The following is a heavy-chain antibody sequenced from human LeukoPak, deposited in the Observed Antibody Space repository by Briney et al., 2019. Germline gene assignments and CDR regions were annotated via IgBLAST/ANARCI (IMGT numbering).Heavy chain of an antibody. CDR1: GYTFTSYY. Sequence: ASVKVSCKASGYTFTSYYMHWVRQAPGQVLEWVAWISAYTGSTNYAQKLQGRVKVTTDTSTSTAYMELRSLRSDDTAVYYCARERKWVRADPYNGFDIWGQGTMVTVSS. CDR3: ARERKWVRADPYNGFDI. J-gene: IGHJ3*02. V-gene: IGHV1-18*04. D-gene: IGHD2-2*02. CDR2: ISAYTGST.